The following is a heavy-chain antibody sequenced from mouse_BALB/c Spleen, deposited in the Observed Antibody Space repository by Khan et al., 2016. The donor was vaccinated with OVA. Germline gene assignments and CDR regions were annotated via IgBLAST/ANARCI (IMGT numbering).Heavy chain of an antibody. Sequence: EVELVESGGGLVQPGGSRKLSCAASGFTFSSFGMHWVRQAPEKGLEWVAYISSGSSTFSYADTVKGRFTISRDNPKNTLFLQMTSLRSEDTAMYYCARNTKRGAMDYWGQGTSVTVSS. CDR2: ISSGSSTF. CDR1: GFTFSSFG. D-gene: IGHD1-1*01. J-gene: IGHJ4*01. V-gene: IGHV5-17*02. CDR3: ARNTKRGAMDY.